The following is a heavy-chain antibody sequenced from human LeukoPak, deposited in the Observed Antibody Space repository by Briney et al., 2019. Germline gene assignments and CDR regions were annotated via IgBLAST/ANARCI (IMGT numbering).Heavy chain of an antibody. D-gene: IGHD3-22*01. CDR3: ARGWVPSDITLK. CDR1: GFTFSNYW. J-gene: IGHJ3*01. V-gene: IGHV3-74*01. CDR2: INSDESDT. Sequence: GGSLRLSCTASGFTFSNYWMHWVRQAPGKGLVWVSRINSDESDTNYADSVKGRFTISRDNARNTVYLQMNSLRAEDTSVYYCARGWVPSDITLKWGQGTMVTVSS.